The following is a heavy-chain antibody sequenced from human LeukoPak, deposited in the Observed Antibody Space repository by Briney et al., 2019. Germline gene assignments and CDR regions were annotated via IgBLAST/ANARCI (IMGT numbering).Heavy chain of an antibody. CDR2: ISYDGSNK. Sequence: QPGRSLRLSCAASGFTFSSYAMHWVRQAPGKGLEWVAVISYDGSNKYYADSVKGRFTISRDNSKNTLYLQMNSLRAEDTAVYYCARDYDEQLGPLYYYYYMDVWGKGTTVTVSS. CDR1: GFTFSSYA. D-gene: IGHD6-6*01. V-gene: IGHV3-30*04. CDR3: ARDYDEQLGPLYYYYYMDV. J-gene: IGHJ6*03.